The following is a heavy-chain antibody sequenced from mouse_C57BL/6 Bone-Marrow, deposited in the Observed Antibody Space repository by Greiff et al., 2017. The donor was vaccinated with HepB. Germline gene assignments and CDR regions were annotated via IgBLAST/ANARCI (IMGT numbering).Heavy chain of an antibody. CDR1: GYTFTDYY. D-gene: IGHD1-1*01. CDR3: ARSHYYGSSYWYFDV. CDR2: IYPGSGNT. V-gene: IGHV1-76*01. J-gene: IGHJ1*03. Sequence: LVESGAELVRPGASVKLSCKASGYTFTDYYINWVKQRPGQGLEWIARIYPGSGNTYYNEKFKGKATLTAEKSSSTAYMQLSSLTSEDSAVYFCARSHYYGSSYWYFDVWGTGTTVTVSS.